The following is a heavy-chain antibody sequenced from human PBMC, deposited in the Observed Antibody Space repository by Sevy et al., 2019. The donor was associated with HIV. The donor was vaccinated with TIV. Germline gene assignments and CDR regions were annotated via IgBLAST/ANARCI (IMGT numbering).Heavy chain of an antibody. D-gene: IGHD3-22*01. Sequence: ASVKVSCKVSGYRLSQLSMHWVRQAPGKGLEWMGSFDPEDDETIYAQNFKGRVAMTEDTSTDTAYMELSTQRSEDTAVYYCATTKDYYESRGSTFDYWGQGTLVTVSS. V-gene: IGHV1-24*01. CDR1: GYRLSQLS. CDR2: FDPEDDET. CDR3: ATTKDYYESRGSTFDY. J-gene: IGHJ4*02.